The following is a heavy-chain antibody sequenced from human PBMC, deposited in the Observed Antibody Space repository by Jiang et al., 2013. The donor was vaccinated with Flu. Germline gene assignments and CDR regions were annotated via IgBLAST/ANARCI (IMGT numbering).Heavy chain of an antibody. J-gene: IGHJ4*02. D-gene: IGHD5-12*01. CDR3: ARGYDSIGATDPRYFDF. Sequence: GAEVKKPGESLKISCQASGYSFTNFWIGWVRQMPGKGLEWMGIIYPGDSDTRYSPSSQGQVTISADKSIRTAYLQWSSLKASDSAMYYCARGYDSIGATDPRYFDFWGQGTLVTVSS. CDR1: GYSFTNFW. V-gene: IGHV5-51*01. CDR2: IYPGDSDT.